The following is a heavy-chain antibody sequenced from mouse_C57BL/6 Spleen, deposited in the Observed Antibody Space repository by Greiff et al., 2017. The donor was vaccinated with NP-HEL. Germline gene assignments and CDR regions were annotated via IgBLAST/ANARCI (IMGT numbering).Heavy chain of an antibody. V-gene: IGHV1-81*01. CDR3: ATLYGNYEGAY. CDR1: GYTFTSYG. D-gene: IGHD2-1*01. CDR2: IYPRSGNT. Sequence: QVQLKQSGAELARPGASVKLSCKASGYTFTSYGISWVKQRTGQGLEWIGEIYPRSGNTYYNEKFKGKATLTADKSSSTAYMELRSLTSEDSAVYFCATLYGNYEGAYWGQGTLVTVSA. J-gene: IGHJ3*01.